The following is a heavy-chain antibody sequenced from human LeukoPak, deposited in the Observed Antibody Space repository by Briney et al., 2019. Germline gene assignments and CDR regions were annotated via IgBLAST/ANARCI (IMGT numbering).Heavy chain of an antibody. V-gene: IGHV4-59*01. Sequence: SETPSLTCAVSGGSISIYSWSWIRQPPGKGLEWLGCIYYSGSANSGSTNYNPSLKSRVTISVDTSMNQFSLKLSSVTAADTAVYYCARASGVPHYFDYWGQGTLVTVSS. D-gene: IGHD2-15*01. CDR2: IYYSGSANSGST. J-gene: IGHJ4*02. CDR1: GGSISIYS. CDR3: ARASGVPHYFDY.